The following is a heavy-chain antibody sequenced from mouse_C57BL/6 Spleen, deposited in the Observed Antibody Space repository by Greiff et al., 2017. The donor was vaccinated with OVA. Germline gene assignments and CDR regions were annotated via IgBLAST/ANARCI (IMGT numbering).Heavy chain of an antibody. CDR1: GFTFSDYG. Sequence: EVHLVESGGGLVKPGGSLKLSCAASGFTFSDYGMHWVRQAPEKGLEWVAYISSGSSTTYYADTVKGRVTFSRDKAKNTLFLQMTSLRSEDTAMYYCARGYYGSSSWFAYWGQGTLVTVSA. CDR3: ARGYYGSSSWFAY. V-gene: IGHV5-17*01. J-gene: IGHJ3*01. D-gene: IGHD1-1*01. CDR2: ISSGSSTT.